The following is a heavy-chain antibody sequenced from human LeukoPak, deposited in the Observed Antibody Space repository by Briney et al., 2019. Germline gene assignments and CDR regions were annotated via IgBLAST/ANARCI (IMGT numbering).Heavy chain of an antibody. CDR3: ARYSGSCYNS. J-gene: IGHJ4*02. Sequence: GGSLRLSCAASGFTFSTYAMHWVRQGPGKRLEYVAAISTNGDGTYYANSVRGRFTISRDNSKNTLYLQMGSLRAEDMAVYYCARYSGSCYNSWGQGTLVTVSS. V-gene: IGHV3-64*01. D-gene: IGHD2-15*01. CDR1: GFTFSTYA. CDR2: ISTNGDGT.